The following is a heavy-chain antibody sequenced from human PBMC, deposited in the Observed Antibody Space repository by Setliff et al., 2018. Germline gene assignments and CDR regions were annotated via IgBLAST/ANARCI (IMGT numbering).Heavy chain of an antibody. D-gene: IGHD2-21*01. J-gene: IGHJ4*02. CDR2: ICVDNGKT. CDR3: ATEKFPGDWGDY. Sequence: GASVKVSCKASGYTFSSCGFSWVRQAPGQGLEWMGWICVDNGKTKYAQKFQGRVTMTTNTSTRTAYMEVTSLRSDDTAVYYCATEKFPGDWGDYWGQGTLVTVSS. CDR1: GYTFSSCG. V-gene: IGHV1-18*01.